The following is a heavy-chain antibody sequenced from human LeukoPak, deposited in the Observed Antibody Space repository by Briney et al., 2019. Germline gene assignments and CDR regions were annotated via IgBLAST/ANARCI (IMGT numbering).Heavy chain of an antibody. CDR3: ARTTSSIWCDFDY. CDR2: INPNSGGT. V-gene: IGHV1-2*02. D-gene: IGHD6-13*01. CDR1: GYTFTGYY. J-gene: IGHJ4*02. Sequence: ASVKVSCKASGYTFTGYYMHWVRQAPGQGLEWMGWINPNSGGTNYAQKFQGRVTMTRDTSISTAYMELSRLRSDDTAVYYCARTTSSIWCDFDYWGQGTLVTVSS.